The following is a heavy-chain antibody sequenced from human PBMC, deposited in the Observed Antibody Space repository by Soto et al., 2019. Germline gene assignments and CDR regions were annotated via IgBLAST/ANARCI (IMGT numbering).Heavy chain of an antibody. CDR1: GGSFSGYY. CDR2: INHSGST. V-gene: IGHV4-34*01. J-gene: IGHJ6*02. CDR3: ARHGRSSWYGSGYYGIDV. D-gene: IGHD6-13*01. Sequence: SETLSLTCAVYGGSFSGYYWSWIRQPPGKGLEWIGEINHSGSTNYNPSLKSRVTISVDTSKNQFSLKLSSVTAADTAVYYCARHGRSSWYGSGYYGIDVWGQGTTVTVS.